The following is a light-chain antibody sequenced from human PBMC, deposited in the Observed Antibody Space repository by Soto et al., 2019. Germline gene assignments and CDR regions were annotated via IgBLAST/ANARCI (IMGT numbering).Light chain of an antibody. CDR1: SSDVGGYKF. Sequence: QSVLSQPASVSGSAGQSITISCTGTSSDVGGYKFVSWYQQFPGKAPQLIIYEVTSRPSGVSHRFSGSKSGNTASLTISGIQPADESVFYCSSYTSAMTLIFGSGTKVTVL. V-gene: IGLV2-14*03. J-gene: IGLJ1*01. CDR3: SSYTSAMTLI. CDR2: EVT.